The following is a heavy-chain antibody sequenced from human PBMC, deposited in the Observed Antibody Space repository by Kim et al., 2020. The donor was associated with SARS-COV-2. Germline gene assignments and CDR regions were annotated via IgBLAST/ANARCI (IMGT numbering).Heavy chain of an antibody. CDR1: GDSLSSDY. J-gene: IGHJ4*02. V-gene: IGHV4-4*07. CDR2: IYTSGRT. D-gene: IGHD3-16*02. CDR3: ASALGH. Sequence: SETLSLTCTVSGDSLSSDYWSWNRQPAGKGLEWIGRIYTSGRTNYNPSLQSRVTMSVDMSKNQFFLKLSSVTAADTAVYYCASALGHWGQGTLVTVFS.